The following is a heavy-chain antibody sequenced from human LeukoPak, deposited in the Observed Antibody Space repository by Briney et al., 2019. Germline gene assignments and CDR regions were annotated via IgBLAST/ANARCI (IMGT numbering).Heavy chain of an antibody. J-gene: IGHJ4*02. CDR3: ARDPQPGIAAAGNFDY. CDR2: IIPIFGTA. D-gene: IGHD6-13*01. CDR1: GGTFSSYA. Sequence: ASVKVSCKASGGTFSSYAIGWVRQAPGQGLEWMGGIIPIFGTANYAQKFQGRVTITADESTSTAYMELSSLRSEDTAVYYCARDPQPGIAAAGNFDYWGQGTLVTVSS. V-gene: IGHV1-69*01.